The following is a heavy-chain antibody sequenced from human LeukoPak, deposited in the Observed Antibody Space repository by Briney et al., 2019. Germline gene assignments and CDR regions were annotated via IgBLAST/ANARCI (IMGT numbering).Heavy chain of an antibody. Sequence: ASVKVSCKASGYTFTNYYIHWVRQAPGQGLEWMAIITPSSGSTIYAQKFQGRVTMTRDTSTTTVYMELNSLRSEDTAIYYCARQLLQKGGYLDVWGKGTTVTVSS. CDR1: GYTFTNYY. CDR2: ITPSSGST. J-gene: IGHJ6*03. D-gene: IGHD2-21*01. V-gene: IGHV1-46*01. CDR3: ARQLLQKGGYLDV.